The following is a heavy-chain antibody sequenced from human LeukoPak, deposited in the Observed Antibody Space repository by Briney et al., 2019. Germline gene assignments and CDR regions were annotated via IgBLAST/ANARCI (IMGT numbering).Heavy chain of an antibody. CDR2: ISWNSGRI. Sequence: PGGSLRLSCAASGFTFDDYAMHWVRQAPGKGLEWVSGISWNSGRIGYADSVKGRFTISRDNAKNSLFLQMNSLRAEDTAVYYCATDLIHYYASGAKTWGQGTLVTVSS. D-gene: IGHD3-10*01. CDR3: ATDLIHYYASGAKT. CDR1: GFTFDDYA. V-gene: IGHV3-9*01. J-gene: IGHJ5*02.